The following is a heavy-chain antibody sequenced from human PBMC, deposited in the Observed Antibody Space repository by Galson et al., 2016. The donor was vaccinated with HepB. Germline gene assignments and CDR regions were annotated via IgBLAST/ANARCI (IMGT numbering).Heavy chain of an antibody. V-gene: IGHV3-21*05. CDR1: GFTFSDYN. CDR2: ISSPSNYI. D-gene: IGHD3-16*01. Sequence: SLRLSCAAPGFTFSDYNMNWVRQAPRKGLQWVSYISSPSNYIYYADSVKGRFTLSRDNAQNSLFLQMNSLTAEDTAVYYCVRGNMISDYYGMDVWGRGTTVPVS. CDR3: VRGNMISDYYGMDV. J-gene: IGHJ6*02.